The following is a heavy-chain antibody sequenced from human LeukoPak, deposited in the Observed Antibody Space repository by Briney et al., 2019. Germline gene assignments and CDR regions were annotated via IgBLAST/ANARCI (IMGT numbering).Heavy chain of an antibody. CDR3: ARGRGPYGWFDP. J-gene: IGHJ5*02. Sequence: GGSLRLSCAASGFTLSSYWMHWVRQTPGKGLVWASRMSSDGSTINYADSVKGRFTISRDNAKNTLYLQMNSLRAEDTAIYYCARGRGPYGWFDPWGQGTLVTVSS. V-gene: IGHV3-74*01. D-gene: IGHD3-10*01. CDR1: GFTLSSYW. CDR2: MSSDGSTI.